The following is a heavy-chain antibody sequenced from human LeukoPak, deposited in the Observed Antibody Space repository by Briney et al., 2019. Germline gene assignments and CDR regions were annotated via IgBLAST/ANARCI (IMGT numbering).Heavy chain of an antibody. J-gene: IGHJ4*02. CDR3: ARGHVPGSTRHWDF. V-gene: IGHV3-74*01. CDR2: IRGDENEI. CDR1: GFTFSSHW. D-gene: IGHD3-10*01. Sequence: QPGGSLRLSCEASGFTFSSHWMHWVRQVPGKGLVWVARIRGDENEIDYADSVKGRFTISRDNAKNTLYLQMNSLRVEDTAVYFCARGHVPGSTRHWDFWGQRTLVTVSS.